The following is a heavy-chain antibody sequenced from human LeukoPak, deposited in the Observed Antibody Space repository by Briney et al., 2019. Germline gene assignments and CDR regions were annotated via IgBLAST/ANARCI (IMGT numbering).Heavy chain of an antibody. V-gene: IGHV3-48*03. CDR1: GFTFSSYE. J-gene: IGHJ4*02. CDR2: ISSSGSTI. Sequence: GGSLRLSCAASGFTFSSYEMNWVRQAPGKGLEWVSYISSSGSTIYYADSVKGRFTISRDNAKNSLYLQMNSLRAEDTAVYYCASFEGGFGELLAYFDYWGQGTLVTVSS. CDR3: ASFEGGFGELLAYFDY. D-gene: IGHD3-10*01.